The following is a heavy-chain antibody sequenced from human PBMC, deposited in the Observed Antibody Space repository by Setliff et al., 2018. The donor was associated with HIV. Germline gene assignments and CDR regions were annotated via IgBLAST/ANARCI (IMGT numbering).Heavy chain of an antibody. CDR3: ARGERYSSSWYEGDNGFDP. D-gene: IGHD6-13*01. J-gene: IGHJ5*02. Sequence: PSETLRLSCAASGFTFSDYYMSWIRQHPGKGLEWIGYIYYSGSTNYNPSLKRRVTISADTSKNQFSLKLTSVTAADTAVYYCARGERYSSSWYEGDNGFDPWGQGTLVT. CDR2: IYYSGST. CDR1: GFTFSDYY. V-gene: IGHV4-31*02.